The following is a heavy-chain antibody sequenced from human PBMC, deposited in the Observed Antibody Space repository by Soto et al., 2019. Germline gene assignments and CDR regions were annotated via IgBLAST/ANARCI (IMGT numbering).Heavy chain of an antibody. CDR3: ARLFSSSSSDFDY. V-gene: IGHV3-11*06. CDR2: ISSSSSYT. CDR1: GLTFSDYY. Sequence: PGGSLRLSCAAYGLTFSDYYFSWIRQAPGKWLEWVSYISSSSSYTNYADSVKGRFTISRDNAKNSLYLQMNSLRAEDTAVYYCARLFSSSSSDFDYWGQGTLVTVS. D-gene: IGHD6-6*01. J-gene: IGHJ4*02.